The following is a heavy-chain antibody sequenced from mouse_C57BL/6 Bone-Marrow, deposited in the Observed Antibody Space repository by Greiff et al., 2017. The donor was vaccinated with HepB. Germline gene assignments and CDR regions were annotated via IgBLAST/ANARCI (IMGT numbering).Heavy chain of an antibody. CDR2: ISSGSSTI. Sequence: EVHLVESGGGLVKPGGSLKLSCAASGFTFSDYGMHWVRQAPEKGLEWVAYISSGSSTIYYADTVKGRFTISRDNAKNTLFLQMTSLRSENTDMYYWAREYYGSSPDYWGQGTTRTVSS. V-gene: IGHV5-17*01. J-gene: IGHJ2*01. CDR3: AREYYGSSPDY. D-gene: IGHD1-1*01. CDR1: GFTFSDYG.